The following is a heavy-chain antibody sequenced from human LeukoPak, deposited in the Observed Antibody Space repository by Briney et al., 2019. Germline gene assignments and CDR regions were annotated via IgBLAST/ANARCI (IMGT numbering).Heavy chain of an antibody. V-gene: IGHV3-23*01. CDR1: GFAFSSYA. Sequence: PGGSLRLSCVASGFAFSSYALTWVRQVPGKGLEWVSAISDSGGTTYYADSVKGRFTISRDNSKNTLYLQMNSLRAEDTAVYYCARAPASNEWRCMDYWGQGTLVTVSS. CDR2: ISDSGGTT. D-gene: IGHD2-8*02. CDR3: ARAPASNEWRCMDY. J-gene: IGHJ4*02.